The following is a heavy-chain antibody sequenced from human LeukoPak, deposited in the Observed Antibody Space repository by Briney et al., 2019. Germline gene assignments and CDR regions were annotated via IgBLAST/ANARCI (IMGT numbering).Heavy chain of an antibody. Sequence: GGSLRLSCAVSGFTFSSYGMSWGRQAPGKGLEWVSAISGSGGSTYYADSVKGRFTISRDNSNNTLYLQMNSLRAEDTAVYYCARGDYDILTSHMDVWGKGTTVTISS. V-gene: IGHV3-23*01. D-gene: IGHD3-9*01. CDR2: ISGSGGST. CDR1: GFTFSSYG. J-gene: IGHJ6*03. CDR3: ARGDYDILTSHMDV.